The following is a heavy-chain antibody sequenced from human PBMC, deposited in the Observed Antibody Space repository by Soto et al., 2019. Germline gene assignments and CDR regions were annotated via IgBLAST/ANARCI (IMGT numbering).Heavy chain of an antibody. Sequence: QVQLQESGPRLVKPSETLSLTCSVSDSSMSPYYWTWFRQAPGKGLEWIGHLLYRGTATYNPALQGRVTISLDTYKKQVSLQLSSLIAAYTAVYYCAREKDFILGGYAIGYWGPGTLVTVSS. CDR1: DSSMSPYY. CDR2: LLYRGTA. CDR3: AREKDFILGGYAIGY. V-gene: IGHV4-59*01. D-gene: IGHD1-26*01. J-gene: IGHJ3*01.